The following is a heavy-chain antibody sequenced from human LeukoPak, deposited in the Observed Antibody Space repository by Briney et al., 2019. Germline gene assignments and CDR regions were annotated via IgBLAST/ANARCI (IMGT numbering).Heavy chain of an antibody. CDR2: IIPIFGTA. V-gene: IGHV1-69*13. CDR3: ARLPEDSSGYYYEYFQH. J-gene: IGHJ1*01. CDR1: GGTFSSYA. D-gene: IGHD3-22*01. Sequence: SVKVSCEASGGTFSSYAISWVRQAPGQGLEWMGGIIPIFGTANYAQKFQGRVTITADESTSTAYMELSSLRSEDTAVYYCARLPEDSSGYYYEYFQHWGQGTLVTVSS.